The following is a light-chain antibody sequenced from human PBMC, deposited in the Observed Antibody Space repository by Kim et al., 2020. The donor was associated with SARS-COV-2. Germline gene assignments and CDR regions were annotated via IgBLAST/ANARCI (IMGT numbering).Light chain of an antibody. J-gene: IGKJ2*03. V-gene: IGKV3-20*01. Sequence: LSPGERATLACRASQRVSSSYLAWYQQKPGQAPRLLIYGASSRATGIPDRFSGSGSGTDFTLTISRLEPEDFAVYYCQQYGSSYSFGQGTKLEIK. CDR1: QRVSSSY. CDR3: QQYGSSYS. CDR2: GAS.